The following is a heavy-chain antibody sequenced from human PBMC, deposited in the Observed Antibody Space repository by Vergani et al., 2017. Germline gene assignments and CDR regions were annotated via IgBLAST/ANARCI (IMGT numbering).Heavy chain of an antibody. CDR3: ARDHYYCSSTSCYTYYFDY. V-gene: IGHV3-33*01. CDR2: IWYDGTNK. J-gene: IGHJ4*02. CDR1: GFTFSSCG. D-gene: IGHD2-2*02. Sequence: VQLVESGGGLVQPGGSLRLSCAASGFTFSSCGMHWVRQAPGKGLEWVAVIWYDGTNKYYADSVKGRFTISRDNSKNTLYLQMNSLRAEDTAVYYCARDHYYCSSTSCYTYYFDYWGQGTLVTVSS.